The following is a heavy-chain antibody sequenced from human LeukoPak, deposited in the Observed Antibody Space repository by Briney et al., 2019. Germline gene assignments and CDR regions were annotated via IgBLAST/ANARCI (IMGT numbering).Heavy chain of an antibody. D-gene: IGHD6-13*01. J-gene: IGHJ6*02. Sequence: GGSLRLSCAASGFTFSSYGMHWVRQAPGKGLEWVAVIWYDGSNKYYADSVKGRFTISRDNSKNTLYLQMNSLRAEDTAVYYCARVTGSSSFFHYYYGMDVWGQGTTVTVSS. CDR3: ARVTGSSSFFHYYYGMDV. V-gene: IGHV3-33*01. CDR2: IWYDGSNK. CDR1: GFTFSSYG.